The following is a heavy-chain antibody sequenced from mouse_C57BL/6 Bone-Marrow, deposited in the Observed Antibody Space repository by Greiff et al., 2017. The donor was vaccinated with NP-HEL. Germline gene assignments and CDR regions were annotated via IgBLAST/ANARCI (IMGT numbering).Heavy chain of an antibody. J-gene: IGHJ3*01. V-gene: IGHV1-64*01. CDR1: GYTFTSYW. D-gene: IGHD1-1*01. CDR2: IHPNSGST. Sequence: QVQLQQPGAELVKPGASVKLSCKASGYTFTSYWMPWVKQRPGQGLEWIGMIHPNSGSTNYNEKFKSKATLTVDKSSSTAYMQLSSLTSEDSAVYYCARITTVVAPFAYWGQGTLVTVSA. CDR3: ARITTVVAPFAY.